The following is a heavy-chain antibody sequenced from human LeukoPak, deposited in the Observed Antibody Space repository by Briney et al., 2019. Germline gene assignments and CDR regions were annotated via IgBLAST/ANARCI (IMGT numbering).Heavy chain of an antibody. CDR1: GFTFSSYA. J-gene: IGHJ6*02. V-gene: IGHV3-66*01. CDR2: IYTGGST. Sequence: PGGSLRLSCAASGFTFSSYAMSWVRQAPGKGLEWVSDIYTGGSTYYADSVKGRFTISRDNSKNTLYLQMNSLRAEDTAVYYCARDLLTSHWGQGTLVTVSSGMDVWGQGTTVTVSS. CDR3: ARDLLTSHWGQGTLVTVSSGMDV. D-gene: IGHD7-27*01.